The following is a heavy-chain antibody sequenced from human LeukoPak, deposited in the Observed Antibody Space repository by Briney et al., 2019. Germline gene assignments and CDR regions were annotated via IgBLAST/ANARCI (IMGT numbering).Heavy chain of an antibody. CDR2: INPSGGST. V-gene: IGHV1-46*01. CDR3: ARLGGGYSGSRQSIWFFDY. D-gene: IGHD5-12*01. CDR1: GYTFTSYY. Sequence: ASVKVSCTASGYTFTSYYMHWVRQAPGQGLEWMGIINPSGGSTSYAQKFQGRVTMTRDTSTSTVYMELSSLRSEDTAVYYCARLGGGYSGSRQSIWFFDYWGQGTLVTVSS. J-gene: IGHJ4*02.